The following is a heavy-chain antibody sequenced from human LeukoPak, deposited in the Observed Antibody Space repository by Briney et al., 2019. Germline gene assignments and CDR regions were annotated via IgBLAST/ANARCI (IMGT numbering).Heavy chain of an antibody. CDR2: IYYSGST. D-gene: IGHD4-17*01. CDR3: ARVSPTGDYGDYSDYYGMDV. CDR1: GGSISSYY. Sequence: SETLSLTCTVSGGSISSYYWSWTRQPPGKGLEWIGYIYYSGSTNYNPSLKSQVTISVDTSKNQFSLKLSSVTAADTAVYYCARVSPTGDYGDYSDYYGMDVWGQGTTVTVSS. V-gene: IGHV4-59*01. J-gene: IGHJ6*02.